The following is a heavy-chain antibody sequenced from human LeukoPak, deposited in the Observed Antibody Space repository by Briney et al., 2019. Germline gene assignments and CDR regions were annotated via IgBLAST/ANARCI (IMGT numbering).Heavy chain of an antibody. J-gene: IGHJ5*02. CDR3: ARAFAYQQTLYNWFDP. CDR2: IIPIFGTA. D-gene: IGHD2-2*01. CDR1: GGTFSSYA. Sequence: GSSVKVSCKASGGTFSSYAISWVRQAPGQGLEWMGGIIPIFGTANYAQKSQGRVTITADESTSTAYMELSSLRSEDTAVYYCARAFAYQQTLYNWFDPWGRGTLVTVSS. V-gene: IGHV1-69*01.